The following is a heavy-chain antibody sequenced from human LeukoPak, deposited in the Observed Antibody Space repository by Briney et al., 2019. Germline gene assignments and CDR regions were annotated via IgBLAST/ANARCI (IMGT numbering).Heavy chain of an antibody. CDR1: GGSISSYY. CDR2: IYYSGST. CDR3: ANHPNIGNYRSWFDP. D-gene: IGHD1-26*01. J-gene: IGHJ5*02. V-gene: IGHV4-59*08. Sequence: SETLSLTCTVSGGSISSYYWSWIRQPPGKGLEWIGCIYYSGSTNYNPSLKSRVTISVDTSKNQFSLKLSSVTAADTAVYYCANHPNIGNYRSWFDPWGQGTLVTVSS.